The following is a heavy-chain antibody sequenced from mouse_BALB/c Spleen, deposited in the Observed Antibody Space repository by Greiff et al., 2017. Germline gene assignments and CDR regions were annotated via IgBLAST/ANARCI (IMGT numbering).Heavy chain of an antibody. CDR1: GFTFSSYA. CDR3: ARDWYYGSSEGFAY. Sequence: DVHLVESGGGLVKPGGSLKLSCAASGFTFSSYAMSWVRQSPEKRLEWVAEISSGGSYTYYPDTVTGRFTISRDNAKNTLYLEMSSLRSEDTAMYYCARDWYYGSSEGFAYWGQGTLVTVSA. D-gene: IGHD1-1*01. V-gene: IGHV5-9-4*01. CDR2: ISSGGSYT. J-gene: IGHJ3*01.